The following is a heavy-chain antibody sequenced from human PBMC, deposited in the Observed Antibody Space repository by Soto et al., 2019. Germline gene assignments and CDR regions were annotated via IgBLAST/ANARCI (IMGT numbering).Heavy chain of an antibody. CDR2: IKSKTDGGTT. D-gene: IGHD3-10*01. CDR3: TTARYRIGPDGSGSYYRFNYWFDP. J-gene: IGHJ5*02. Sequence: PGGSLRLSCAASGFTFSNAWMSWVRQAPGKGLEWVGRIKSKTDGGTTDYAAPVKGRFTISRDDSKNTLYLQMNSLKTEDTAVYYCTTARYRIGPDGSGSYYRFNYWFDPWGQGTLVTVSS. V-gene: IGHV3-15*01. CDR1: GFTFSNAW.